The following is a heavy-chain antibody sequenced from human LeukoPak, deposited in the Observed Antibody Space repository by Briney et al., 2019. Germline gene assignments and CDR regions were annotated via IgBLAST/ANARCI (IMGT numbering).Heavy chain of an antibody. CDR3: ARTAPPLIAVAGTRWFDP. Sequence: ASVKVSCKASGYTCTSYGISWVRQATGQGLEWMGWISAYNGNTNYAQKLQGRVTMTTDTSTSTAYMELRSLRSDDTAVYYCARTAPPLIAVAGTRWFDPWGQGTLVTVSS. CDR2: ISAYNGNT. V-gene: IGHV1-18*01. J-gene: IGHJ5*02. D-gene: IGHD6-19*01. CDR1: GYTCTSYG.